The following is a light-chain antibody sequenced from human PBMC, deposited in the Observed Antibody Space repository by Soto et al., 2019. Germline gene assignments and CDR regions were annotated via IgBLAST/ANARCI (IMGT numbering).Light chain of an antibody. CDR3: QQYYSYPGT. CDR1: QGISSY. V-gene: IGKV1-8*01. CDR2: AAS. Sequence: AIRMTQSPSSPSASTGDRVTIACRASQGISSYLGWYQQKPGKGPRHLIYAASTLQSGVPSRFSGSGSDTDFTLPITCLQSEDFATYYCQQYYSYPGTLGPGTTVDI. J-gene: IGKJ1*01.